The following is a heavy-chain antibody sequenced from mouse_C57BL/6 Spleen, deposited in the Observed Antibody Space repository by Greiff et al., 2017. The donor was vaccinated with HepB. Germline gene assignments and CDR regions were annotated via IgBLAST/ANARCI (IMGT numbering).Heavy chain of an antibody. V-gene: IGHV1-76*01. Sequence: QVQLQQSGAELVRPGASVKLSCKASGYTFTDYYINWVKQRPGQGLEWIARLYPGSGNTYYNEKFKGKATLTAEKSSSTAYMQLSSLTSEDSAVYFCAREGTAQAKGFAYWGQGTLVTVSA. J-gene: IGHJ3*01. D-gene: IGHD3-1*01. CDR1: GYTFTDYY. CDR2: LYPGSGNT. CDR3: AREGTAQAKGFAY.